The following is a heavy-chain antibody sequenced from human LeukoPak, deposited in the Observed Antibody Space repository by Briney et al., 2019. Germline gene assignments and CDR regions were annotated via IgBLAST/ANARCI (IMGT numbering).Heavy chain of an antibody. J-gene: IGHJ5*02. CDR1: GFTFSSYS. Sequence: GGSLRLSCAASGFTFSSYSMNWVRQAPGKGLEWVSSINIRSDYIYYADSVKGRFTISRDNAKNSLYLQMNSLRVEDTGVYYCAGSIGSWYDPWGLGTMVTVSS. D-gene: IGHD2-15*01. CDR3: AGSIGSWYDP. CDR2: INIRSDYI. V-gene: IGHV3-21*01.